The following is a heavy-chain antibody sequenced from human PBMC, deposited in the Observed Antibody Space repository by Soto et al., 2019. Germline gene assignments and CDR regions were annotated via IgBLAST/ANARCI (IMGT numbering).Heavy chain of an antibody. J-gene: IGHJ3*02. CDR1: GGSTSRYY. V-gene: IGHV4-59*01. D-gene: IGHD3-22*01. Sequence: SETMPVPCTVSGGSTSRYYRSWTRHPHGKGLVWIGYIHYSGRTNYNSSLKRRVNISVDTSKNQFSRKLSSVTAADTAVYDCARSGDSSGYYGYDAFDIWGQGTMVTVSS. CDR2: IHYSGRT. CDR3: ARSGDSSGYYGYDAFDI.